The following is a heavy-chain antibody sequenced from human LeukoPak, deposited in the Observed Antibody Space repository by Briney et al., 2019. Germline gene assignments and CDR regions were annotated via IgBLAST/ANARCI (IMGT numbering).Heavy chain of an antibody. J-gene: IGHJ5*02. V-gene: IGHV4-34*01. CDR2: INHSGST. D-gene: IGHD5-12*01. CDR1: GGSFSGCY. CDR3: ARGREWVRFAGRNWFDP. Sequence: SETLSLTCAVYGGSFSGCYWSWIRQPPGKGLEWIGEINHSGSTNYNPSLKSRVTISVDTSKNQFSLKLSSVTAADTAVYYCARGREWVRFAGRNWFDPWGQGTLVTVSS.